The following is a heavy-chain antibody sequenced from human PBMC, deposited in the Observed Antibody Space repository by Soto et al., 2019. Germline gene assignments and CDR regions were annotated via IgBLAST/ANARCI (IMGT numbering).Heavy chain of an antibody. CDR1: GVSISSGDDY. J-gene: IGHJ4*02. CDR2: IYSSGST. D-gene: IGHD3-22*01. Sequence: QVQLQESGPGLVKPSQTLSLTCIVSGVSISSGDDYWSWIRQPPGKGLEWIGYIYSSGSTYYNPSLRSRVTISADTSKNQFSLKLTSVTAADTAVYYCAIGGGYDYWGQGALVTVSS. V-gene: IGHV4-30-4*01. CDR3: AIGGGYDY.